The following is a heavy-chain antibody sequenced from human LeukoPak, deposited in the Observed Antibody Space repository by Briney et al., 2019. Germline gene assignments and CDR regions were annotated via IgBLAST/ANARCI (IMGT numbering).Heavy chain of an antibody. D-gene: IGHD3-22*01. J-gene: IGHJ4*02. CDR3: ARERAYYDSSGWLAH. V-gene: IGHV3-48*03. Sequence: LPGGSLRLSCAASGFTFSGFEMNWVRQAPGKGLEWVSYSSSSGSTIYYADSVKGRFTVSRDNAKNSLYPQMNSLRAEDTAVYYCARERAYYDSSGWLAHWGQGTLITVSS. CDR1: GFTFSGFE. CDR2: SSSSGSTI.